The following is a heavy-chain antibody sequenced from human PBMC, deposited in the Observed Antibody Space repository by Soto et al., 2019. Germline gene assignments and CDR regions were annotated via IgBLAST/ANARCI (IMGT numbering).Heavy chain of an antibody. Sequence: GGSLRLSCAVSGFTFSNYEMNWVRQAPGKGLEWVSYITANSITILYADSVRGRFTISRDNAKNSLYLQMNSLTAEDTAIYYCTREPYLDAAMDFDYWGQGTLVTVSS. D-gene: IGHD5-18*01. J-gene: IGHJ4*02. CDR1: GFTFSNYE. V-gene: IGHV3-48*03. CDR3: TREPYLDAAMDFDY. CDR2: ITANSITI.